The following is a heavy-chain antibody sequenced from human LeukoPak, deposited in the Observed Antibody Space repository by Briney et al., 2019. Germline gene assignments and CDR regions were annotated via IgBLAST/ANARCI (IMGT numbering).Heavy chain of an antibody. V-gene: IGHV1-69*04. CDR1: GGALTTYA. CDR3: ARSSPYKSGSYYLDV. CDR2: IIPVLGVP. D-gene: IGHD3-10*01. Sequence: SVKVSCKASGGALTTYAINWVRQAPGQGLEWMGRIIPVLGVPNYAQKFQGRVTITADRSTSIGYMELTSLTSDDTAIYYCARSSPYKSGSYYLDVWGQGTTVTVSS. J-gene: IGHJ6*02.